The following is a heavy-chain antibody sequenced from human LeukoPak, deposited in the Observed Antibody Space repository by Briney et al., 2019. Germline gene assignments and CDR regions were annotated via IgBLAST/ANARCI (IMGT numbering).Heavy chain of an antibody. Sequence: ASVKVSCKASGGTFSSYAISWVRQAPGQGLEWMGRINPNRGDTNYAQKFQGRVTMTTDKSISTAYMGLTRLSSDDRAVYYCARGAGITGTNWVRLDHFDFWGQGTLVTVSS. CDR1: GGTFSSYA. CDR3: ARGAGITGTNWVRLDHFDF. D-gene: IGHD1-7*01. CDR2: INPNRGDT. J-gene: IGHJ4*02. V-gene: IGHV1-2*06.